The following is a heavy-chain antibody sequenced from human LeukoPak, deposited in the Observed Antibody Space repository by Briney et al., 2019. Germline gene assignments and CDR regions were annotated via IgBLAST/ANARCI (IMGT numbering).Heavy chain of an antibody. CDR3: ARLRGNVDIVAKDY. D-gene: IGHD5-12*01. V-gene: IGHV4-4*01. CDR2: IYHSGNT. CDR1: GGSISSSNW. J-gene: IGHJ4*02. Sequence: SETLSLTCAVSGGSISSSNWWSWVRQPPGKGLEWIGEIYHSGNTNHNPSLKSRVTMSVDKSKNQFSLKLSSVTAADTAVYCCARLRGNVDIVAKDYWGQGTMVTVSS.